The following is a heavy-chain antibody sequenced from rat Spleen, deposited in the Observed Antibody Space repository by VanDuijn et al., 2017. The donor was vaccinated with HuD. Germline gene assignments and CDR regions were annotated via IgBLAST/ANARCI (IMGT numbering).Heavy chain of an antibody. J-gene: IGHJ2*01. CDR1: GFTFSDYG. CDR3: AKDYSSSLYYFNY. Sequence: EVQLVESGGGLVQPGRSMKLSCAASGFTFSDYGMAWVLQAPTRGLEWVASISHDGGITYYRDSVKGRFTISRDNAESTLYLQMESLRSEDTATYYCAKDYSSSLYYFNYWGQGVMVTVSS. CDR2: ISHDGGIT. D-gene: IGHD1-2*01. V-gene: IGHV5-20*01.